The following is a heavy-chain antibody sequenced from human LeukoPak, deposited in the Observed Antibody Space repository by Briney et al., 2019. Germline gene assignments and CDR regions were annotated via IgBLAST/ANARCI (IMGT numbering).Heavy chain of an antibody. D-gene: IGHD3-3*01. V-gene: IGHV3-66*01. Sequence: QTGGSLRLSCAASGFTVSSNYMSWVRQAPGKGLEWVSVIYSGGSTYYADSVKGRFTISRDNAKNSLYLQMNSLRAEDTAVYYCARDHYDFWSGYYWFDYWGQGTLVTVSS. J-gene: IGHJ4*02. CDR3: ARDHYDFWSGYYWFDY. CDR1: GFTVSSNY. CDR2: IYSGGST.